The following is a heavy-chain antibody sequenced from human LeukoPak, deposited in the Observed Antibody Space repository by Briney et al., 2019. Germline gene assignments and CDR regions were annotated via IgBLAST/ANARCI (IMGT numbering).Heavy chain of an antibody. CDR3: ARNTYYYDSTGYYQFDY. D-gene: IGHD3-22*01. CDR1: GGSISSYY. CDR2: IYYSGST. V-gene: IGHV4-59*01. Sequence: SETLSLTCTVSGGSISSYYWSWIRQPPGKGLEWIGYIYYSGSTNYNPSLKSRVTMSVDTSKKQFSLKLSSVTAADTAVYYCARNTYYYDSTGYYQFDYWGQGTLVTVSS. J-gene: IGHJ4*02.